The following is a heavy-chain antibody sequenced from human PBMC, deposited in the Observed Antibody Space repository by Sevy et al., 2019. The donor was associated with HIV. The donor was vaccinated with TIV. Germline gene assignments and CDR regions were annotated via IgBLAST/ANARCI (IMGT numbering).Heavy chain of an antibody. Sequence: GGSLRLSCVASVFTFSNYWMDWVRQAPGKGLEWVANIKQDGSEKNYVDSVKGRFTISRDNPRNSLYLQMDSLRVEDTAVYYCARSLDYWGQGILVTVSS. CDR3: ARSLDY. J-gene: IGHJ4*02. CDR1: VFTFSNYW. V-gene: IGHV3-7*01. CDR2: IKQDGSEK.